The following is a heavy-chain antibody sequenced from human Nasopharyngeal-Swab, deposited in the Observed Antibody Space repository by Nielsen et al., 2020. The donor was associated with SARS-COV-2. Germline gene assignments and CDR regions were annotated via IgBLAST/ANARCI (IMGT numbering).Heavy chain of an antibody. CDR1: GFTFSSYG. CDR2: ISYDGSNK. CDR3: AKRAVQWELPISYFDY. D-gene: IGHD1-26*01. V-gene: IGHV3-30*18. J-gene: IGHJ4*02. Sequence: GGSLRLSCAASGFTFSSYGMHWVRQAPGKGREWVAVISYDGSNKYYADSVKGRFTISRDNSKNTLYLQMNSLRAEDTAVYYCAKRAVQWELPISYFDYWGQGTLVTVSS.